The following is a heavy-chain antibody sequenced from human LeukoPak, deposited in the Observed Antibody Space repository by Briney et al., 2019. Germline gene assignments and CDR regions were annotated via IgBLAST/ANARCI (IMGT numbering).Heavy chain of an antibody. CDR3: AKDPYDILTGPDY. J-gene: IGHJ4*02. CDR1: GFTFSSYA. D-gene: IGHD3-9*01. CDR2: ISGSGGST. V-gene: IGHV3-23*01. Sequence: GGSPRLSCAASGFTFSSYAMSWVRQAPGKGLEWVSAISGSGGSTYYADSVKGRFTISRDNSKNTLYLQMNSLRAEDTAVYYCAKDPYDILTGPDYWGQGTLVTVSS.